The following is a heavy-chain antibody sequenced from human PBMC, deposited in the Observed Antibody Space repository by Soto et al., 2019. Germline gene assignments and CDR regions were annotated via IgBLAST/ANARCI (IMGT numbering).Heavy chain of an antibody. V-gene: IGHV3-48*01. CDR2: ISSSSSTI. CDR1: GFTFSSYS. J-gene: IGHJ6*03. CDR3: ARDLGFRVLHYYYYMDV. Sequence: GGSLRLSCAASGFTFSSYSMNWVRQAPGKGLEWVSYISSSSSTIYYADSVKGRFTISRDNAKNSLYLQMNSLRAEDTAVYYCARDLGFRVLHYYYYMDVWGKGTTVTVSS.